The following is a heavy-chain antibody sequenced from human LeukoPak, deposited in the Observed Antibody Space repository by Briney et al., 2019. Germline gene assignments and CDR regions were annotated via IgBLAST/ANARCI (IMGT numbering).Heavy chain of an antibody. Sequence: GGSLRLSCAASGFTFSSYGMHWVRQAPGKGLEWVAFIRYDGSNKYYADSVKGRFTISRDNSKSTLYLQMNSLRAEDTAVYYCARGQGFGEFSHYYYYGMDVWGQGTTVTVSS. J-gene: IGHJ6*02. CDR3: ARGQGFGEFSHYYYYGMDV. CDR1: GFTFSSYG. CDR2: IRYDGSNK. V-gene: IGHV3-30*02. D-gene: IGHD3-10*01.